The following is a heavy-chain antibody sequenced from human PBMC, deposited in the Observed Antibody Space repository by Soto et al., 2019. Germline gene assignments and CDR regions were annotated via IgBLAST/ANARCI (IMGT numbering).Heavy chain of an antibody. CDR3: AREGSIFGPDYGMDV. CDR2: IYYSGST. Sequence: PSETLSLTGTVSGGSISSGDYDWSWIRQPRGKGREWIGYIYYSGSTYYNQSLESRVTISVDTSKNQFSLKLSSVTAADTAVYYCAREGSIFGPDYGMDVWGQGTTVTVSS. D-gene: IGHD3-3*01. J-gene: IGHJ6*02. V-gene: IGHV4-30-4*01. CDR1: GGSISSGDYD.